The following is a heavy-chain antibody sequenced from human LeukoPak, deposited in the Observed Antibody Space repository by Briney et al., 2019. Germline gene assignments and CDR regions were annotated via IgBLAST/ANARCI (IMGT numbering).Heavy chain of an antibody. D-gene: IGHD4-11*01. CDR1: GFTYSHYG. V-gene: IGHV3-33*06. J-gene: IGHJ4*02. CDR2: WSDGTEK. Sequence: GSLRLSCAASGFTYSHYGMHWVRQAPGKGLEWVAVWSDGTEKYYADAVKGRFTISRDNSRNTLHLQMNSLRGEDTAVYYCAKDAQRGFDYSNSLEYWGQGTLVTVSS. CDR3: AKDAQRGFDYSNSLEY.